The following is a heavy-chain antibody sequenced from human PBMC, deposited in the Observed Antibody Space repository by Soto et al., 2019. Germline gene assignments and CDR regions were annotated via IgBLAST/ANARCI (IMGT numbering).Heavy chain of an antibody. D-gene: IGHD6-13*01. Sequence: APVKVTCKASGGTFSSYALSWLRQAPRQGLEWIGIINPSGGSISDAQKFQGRVTMTRDTSTSTVYMELSSLRSEDSSVYYCARDNESIAAPGGLQHWGQGTLVTVSS. CDR1: GGTFSSYA. CDR3: ARDNESIAAPGGLQH. J-gene: IGHJ1*01. CDR2: INPSGGSI. V-gene: IGHV1-46*01.